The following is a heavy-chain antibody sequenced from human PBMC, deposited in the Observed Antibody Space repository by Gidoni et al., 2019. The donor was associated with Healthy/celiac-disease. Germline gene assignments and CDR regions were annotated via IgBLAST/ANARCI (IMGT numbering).Heavy chain of an antibody. D-gene: IGHD6-13*01. J-gene: IGHJ6*02. CDR2: IYTSGSN. CDR1: GGSLSSGSYY. V-gene: IGHV4-61*02. CDR3: ARETAAAKNYYYYGMDV. Sequence: QVQLQESGPGLVKPSQTLSLTCTVSGGSLSSGSYYWSWLRPTAGKGLEWIGRIYTSGSNNYNPSLKSRVTISVDTSKNQFSLKLSSVTAADTAVYYCARETAAAKNYYYYGMDVWGQGTTVTVSS.